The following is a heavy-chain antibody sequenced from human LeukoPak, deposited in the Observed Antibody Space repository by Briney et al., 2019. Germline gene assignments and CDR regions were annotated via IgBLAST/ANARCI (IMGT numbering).Heavy chain of an antibody. Sequence: PGGSLRLSCAASGFTFSDYYMSWIRQAPGKGLEWVSYISSSGSTKYYADSVKGRFTISRDNSKNTLYLQMNSLRAEDTAVYYCAKSPSSSWYTGCDWGQGTLVTVSS. CDR3: AKSPSSSWYTGCD. CDR1: GFTFSDYY. CDR2: ISSSGSTK. D-gene: IGHD6-13*01. J-gene: IGHJ4*02. V-gene: IGHV3-11*01.